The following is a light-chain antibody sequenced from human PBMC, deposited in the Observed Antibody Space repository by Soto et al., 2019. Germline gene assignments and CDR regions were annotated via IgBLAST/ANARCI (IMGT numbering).Light chain of an antibody. J-gene: IGKJ3*01. Sequence: EIVLTQSPATLSSFPGDRVTLSCRASQAVNTRLAWYQHKPGQAPRLLIYLASNRAAGVPARFSGSGSGTDFTLTISNVEPEDFAVYYCHQRQSWPRTFGPGTKVDIK. CDR2: LAS. CDR1: QAVNTR. V-gene: IGKV3-11*01. CDR3: HQRQSWPRT.